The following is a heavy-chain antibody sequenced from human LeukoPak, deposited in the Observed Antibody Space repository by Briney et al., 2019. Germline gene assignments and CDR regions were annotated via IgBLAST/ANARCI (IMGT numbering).Heavy chain of an antibody. J-gene: IGHJ4*02. Sequence: GGSLRLSRAASGFTFSSYSMNWVRQAPGKGLEWVSYISSSSSTIYYADSVKGRFTISRDNAKNSLYLQMNSLRAEDTAAYYCARGYTSGWSTLGYWGQGTLVTVSS. CDR2: ISSSSSTI. V-gene: IGHV3-48*04. CDR3: ARGYTSGWSTLGY. D-gene: IGHD6-19*01. CDR1: GFTFSSYS.